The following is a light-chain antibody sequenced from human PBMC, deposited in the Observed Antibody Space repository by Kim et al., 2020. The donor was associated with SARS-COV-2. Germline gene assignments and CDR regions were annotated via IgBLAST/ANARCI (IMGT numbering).Light chain of an antibody. CDR2: DAS. CDR3: QQRSNWQT. CDR1: QSVSSY. V-gene: IGKV3-11*01. Sequence: SLAPGERAPLSCRASQSVSSYLAWYQQKPGQAPRLLIYDASNRATGIPARFSGSGSGTDFTLTISSLEPEDFAVYYCQQRSNWQTFGPGTKVDIK. J-gene: IGKJ3*01.